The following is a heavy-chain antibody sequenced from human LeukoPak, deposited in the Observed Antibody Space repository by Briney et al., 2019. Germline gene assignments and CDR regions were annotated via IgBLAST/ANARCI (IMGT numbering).Heavy chain of an antibody. CDR3: ARGRRGWGSGSTFDY. D-gene: IGHD6-19*01. CDR1: GGSFSGYH. Sequence: SETLSLTCAVYGGSFSGYHWSWIRQPPGKGLEWIGEINHSGSTNYNPSLKSRVTISVDTSKNHFSLKLSSVTAADTAVYYCARGRRGWGSGSTFDYWGQGTLVTVSS. J-gene: IGHJ4*02. CDR2: INHSGST. V-gene: IGHV4-34*01.